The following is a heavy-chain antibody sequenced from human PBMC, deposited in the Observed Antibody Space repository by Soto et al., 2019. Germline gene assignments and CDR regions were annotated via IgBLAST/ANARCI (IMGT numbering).Heavy chain of an antibody. CDR2: VSAYNGNT. Sequence: ASVKVSCKASGYTFTSYDINWVRQATGQGLEWMGWVSAYNGNTHYEQKLQGRVTLTTDTSTSTAYMELRSLRSDDTAVYFCARGGQWDFLSDYWGQGTLVTVSS. J-gene: IGHJ4*02. CDR3: ARGGQWDFLSDY. V-gene: IGHV1-18*01. CDR1: GYTFTSYD. D-gene: IGHD1-26*01.